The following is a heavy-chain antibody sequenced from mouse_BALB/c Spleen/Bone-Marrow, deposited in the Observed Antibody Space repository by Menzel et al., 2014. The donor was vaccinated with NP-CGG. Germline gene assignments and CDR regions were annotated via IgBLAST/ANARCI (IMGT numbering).Heavy chain of an antibody. CDR2: INPSTGYT. V-gene: IGHV1-7*01. J-gene: IGHJ2*01. CDR1: GYTFTSYW. CDR3: ARSRTGTYFDY. D-gene: IGHD4-1*01. Sequence: VQLVESGAELAKPGASVKMSCEASGYTFTSYWMHWVKQRPGQGLEWIGYINPSTGYTEYNQKFKDKATLTADKSSSTAYMQLSSLTSEDSAVYYCARSRTGTYFDYWGQGTTLTVSS.